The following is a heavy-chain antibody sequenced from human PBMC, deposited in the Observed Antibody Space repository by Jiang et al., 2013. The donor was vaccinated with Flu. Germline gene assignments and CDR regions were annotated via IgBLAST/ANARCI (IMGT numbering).Heavy chain of an antibody. Sequence: QLLESGGGSVQPGGSLRLSCVASGFTFDFYAMSWVRQSPGKGLEWVSGISASGASTYYTDSVKGRFAISRDNSKNTLYLQMDTLGAEDTAVYYCAKGVAVAGDYFDYWGQGNPGHRLL. V-gene: IGHV3-23*01. CDR3: AKGVAVAGDYFDY. J-gene: IGHJ4*02. CDR2: ISASGAST. D-gene: IGHD6-19*01. CDR1: GFTFDFYA.